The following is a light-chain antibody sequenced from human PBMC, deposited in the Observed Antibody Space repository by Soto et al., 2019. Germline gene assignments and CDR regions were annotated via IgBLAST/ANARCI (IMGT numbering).Light chain of an antibody. CDR1: QSVSSTY. J-gene: IGKJ3*01. V-gene: IGKV3-20*01. Sequence: EIVLTQSPGTLSLSPGERATLSCRASQSVSSTYLAWYQQKPGQAPRLLIYDASRRATGIPDRFSGSGSGTGFTLTISRLEPEDFAVYYCQQYGSSPGLFTFGPGTKVDIK. CDR2: DAS. CDR3: QQYGSSPGLFT.